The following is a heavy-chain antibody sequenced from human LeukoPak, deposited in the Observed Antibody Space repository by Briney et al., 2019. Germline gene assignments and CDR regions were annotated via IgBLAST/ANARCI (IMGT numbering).Heavy chain of an antibody. J-gene: IGHJ2*01. CDR1: GGSISGNY. CDR3: ARESQNGDYSWYFDV. CDR2: TYYSGTT. D-gene: IGHD4-17*01. V-gene: IGHV4-59*12. Sequence: PSETLSLTCTVSGGSISGNYWSWIRQPPGKGLEWIGYTYYSGTTNYNPSLKSRVTISVDTSKNQFSLKLSSVTAADTAVYYCARESQNGDYSWYFDVWGRGALVTVSS.